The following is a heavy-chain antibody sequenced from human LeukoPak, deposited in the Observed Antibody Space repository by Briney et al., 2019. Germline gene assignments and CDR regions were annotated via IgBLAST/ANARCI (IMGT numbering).Heavy chain of an antibody. CDR3: ARATGYCSRTSCYFDS. D-gene: IGHD2-2*01. V-gene: IGHV3-64*01. J-gene: IGHJ4*02. Sequence: GGSLRLSCAASGLTFIDYAIHWVRQAPGKGLEYVSAISVGGDITYFANSVKGRFSASRDNAKNTVHLQLGSVRADDMAVYYCARATGYCSRTSCYFDSWGPGTLVTVSS. CDR1: GLTFIDYA. CDR2: ISVGGDIT.